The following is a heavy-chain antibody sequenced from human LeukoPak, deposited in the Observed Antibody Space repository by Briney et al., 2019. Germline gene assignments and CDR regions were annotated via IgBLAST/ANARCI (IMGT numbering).Heavy chain of an antibody. CDR2: INHSGST. Sequence: SETLSLTCAVYGGSLSGYYWSWIRQPPGKGLEWIGEINHSGSTNYNPSLKSRVTISVDTSKNQFSLKLSSVTAADTAVYYCARGARYSSGWYSSRINYFDYWGQGTLVTVSS. CDR3: ARGARYSSGWYSSRINYFDY. J-gene: IGHJ4*02. CDR1: GGSLSGYY. V-gene: IGHV4-34*01. D-gene: IGHD6-19*01.